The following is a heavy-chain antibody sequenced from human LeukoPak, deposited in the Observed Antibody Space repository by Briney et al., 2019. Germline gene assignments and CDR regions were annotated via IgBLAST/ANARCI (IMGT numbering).Heavy chain of an antibody. Sequence: SETLSLTCIVSGGSISIGGYYWSWIRQPPGKGLEWIGYIYHSGSTYYNPSLKSRVTISVDRSKNQFSLKLSSVTAADTAVYYCAREARVGATTFDYWGQGTLVTVSS. V-gene: IGHV4-30-2*01. D-gene: IGHD1-26*01. CDR3: AREARVGATTFDY. J-gene: IGHJ4*02. CDR2: IYHSGST. CDR1: GGSISIGGYY.